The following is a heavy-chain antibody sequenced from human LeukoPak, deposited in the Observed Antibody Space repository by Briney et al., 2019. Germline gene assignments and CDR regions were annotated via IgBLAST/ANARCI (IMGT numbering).Heavy chain of an antibody. D-gene: IGHD3-3*01. J-gene: IGHJ5*02. V-gene: IGHV4-4*07. CDR3: ARENRKVTIFGVAKNWFDP. Sequence: SETLSLTCTVSGVSISSYYWSWIRQPAGKGLEWIGGIYTSGSTNYNPSLKSRVTMSVDTSKNQFSLKLSSVTAADTAVYYCARENRKVTIFGVAKNWFDPWGQGTLVTVSS. CDR2: IYTSGST. CDR1: GVSISSYY.